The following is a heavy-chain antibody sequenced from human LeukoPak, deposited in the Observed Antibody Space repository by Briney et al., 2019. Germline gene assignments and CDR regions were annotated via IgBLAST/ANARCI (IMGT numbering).Heavy chain of an antibody. CDR3: ARVVRGVIMKIDY. Sequence: PSETLSLTCAVYGGSFSGYYWSWIRQPPGKGLEWIGEINHSGSTNYNPSLKSRVTISVDTSKNQFSLKLSSVTAADTAVYYCARVVRGVIMKIDYWGQGTLVTVSS. CDR2: INHSGST. CDR1: GGSFSGYY. J-gene: IGHJ4*02. D-gene: IGHD3-10*01. V-gene: IGHV4-34*01.